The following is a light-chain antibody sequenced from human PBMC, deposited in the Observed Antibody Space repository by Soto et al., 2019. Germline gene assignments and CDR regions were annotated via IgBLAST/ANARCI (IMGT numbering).Light chain of an antibody. CDR1: QSISSF. CDR3: QQSYSTPT. J-gene: IGKJ1*01. V-gene: IGKV1-39*01. CDR2: AAS. Sequence: DIQMTQSPSSLSASVGDTVTITCRASQSISSFLKWYQQKPGKAPKLLISAASNLQTGVPSRFSGSASGTDSTLTISSLQPEDFATYYCQQSYSTPTFGQGTKVEIK.